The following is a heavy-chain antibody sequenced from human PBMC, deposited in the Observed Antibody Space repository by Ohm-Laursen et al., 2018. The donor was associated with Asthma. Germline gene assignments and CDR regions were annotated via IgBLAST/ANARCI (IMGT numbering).Heavy chain of an antibody. D-gene: IGHD2-2*01. V-gene: IGHV3-30*18. Sequence: SLRLSCAASGFTFSSYGMHWVRQAPGKGLEWVAVISYDGSNKYYADSVKGRFTISRDNSKNTLYLQMNSLRAEDTAVYYCAKSRAIVVVPAAMDYYYGMDVWGQGTLVTVSS. CDR1: GFTFSSYG. CDR3: AKSRAIVVVPAAMDYYYGMDV. CDR2: ISYDGSNK. J-gene: IGHJ6*02.